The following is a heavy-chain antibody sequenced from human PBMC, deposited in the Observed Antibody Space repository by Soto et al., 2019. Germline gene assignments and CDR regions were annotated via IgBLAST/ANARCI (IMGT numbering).Heavy chain of an antibody. CDR2: INHSGST. V-gene: IGHV4-34*01. Sequence: QVQLQQWGAGLLKPSETLSLTCAVYGGSFSGYYWSWIRQPPGKGLEWNGEINHSGSTNYNPPLKSRVTIAVDTSKNQFALKLHSVTAADTAVYYCARLGYCSSTSCYTEFDYWGQGTLVTVSS. J-gene: IGHJ4*02. CDR3: ARLGYCSSTSCYTEFDY. CDR1: GGSFSGYY. D-gene: IGHD2-2*02.